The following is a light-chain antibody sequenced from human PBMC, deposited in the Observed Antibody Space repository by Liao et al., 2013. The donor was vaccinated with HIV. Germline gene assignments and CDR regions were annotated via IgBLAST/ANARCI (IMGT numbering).Light chain of an antibody. CDR3: QVWDSSSDHPNWV. CDR1: NIGSKS. CDR2: YDR. V-gene: IGLV3-21*04. Sequence: SYELTQPPSVSVAPGETARITCGGNNIGSKSVHWYQQKPGQAPILVIYYDRDRPSGIPERFSGSNSGNTATLTISRVEPGDEADYYCQVWDSSSDHPNWVFGGGTKLTVL. J-gene: IGLJ3*02.